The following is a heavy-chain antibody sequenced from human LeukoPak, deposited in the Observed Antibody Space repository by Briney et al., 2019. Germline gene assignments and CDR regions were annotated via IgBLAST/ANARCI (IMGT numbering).Heavy chain of an antibody. J-gene: IGHJ4*02. D-gene: IGHD3-22*01. CDR1: GYSISSGYY. CDR3: ARYYDSSGYLFYYFDY. V-gene: IGHV4-38-2*01. Sequence: SETLSLTCAVSGYSISSGYYWGWIRQPSGKGLEWIGSIYHSGSTYYNPSLKSRVTISVDTSKNQFSLKLSSVTAADTAVYYCARYYDSSGYLFYYFDYWGQGTLVTVSS. CDR2: IYHSGST.